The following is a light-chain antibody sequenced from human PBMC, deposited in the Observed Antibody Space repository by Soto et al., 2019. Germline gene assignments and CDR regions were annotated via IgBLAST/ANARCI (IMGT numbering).Light chain of an antibody. CDR2: AVS. V-gene: IGKV1-39*01. CDR1: QSIFNY. Sequence: DIQMTQSPSSLSASVGDRVTITCRSSQSIFNYLNWYQQKPGKAPEVLIYAVSSLQIGVPSRFAGSGSGTDFTLTITDLRPEDSATYYCQQTYSELVYTFGLGTKLEIK. J-gene: IGKJ2*01. CDR3: QQTYSELVYT.